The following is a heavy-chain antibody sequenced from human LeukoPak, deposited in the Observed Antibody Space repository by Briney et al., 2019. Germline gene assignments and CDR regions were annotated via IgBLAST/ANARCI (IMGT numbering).Heavy chain of an antibody. CDR3: ARVTGGYSSSCD. D-gene: IGHD6-13*01. V-gene: IGHV3-21*01. CDR2: ISSSSSYI. J-gene: IGHJ3*01. CDR1: GFTFSSYS. Sequence: GGSLRLSCAASGFTFSSYSMNWVRQAPGKGLEWVSSISSSSSYIYYADSVKGRFTISRDNAKNSLYLQMNSLRAEDTAAYYCARVTGGYSSSCDWGQGTMVTVSS.